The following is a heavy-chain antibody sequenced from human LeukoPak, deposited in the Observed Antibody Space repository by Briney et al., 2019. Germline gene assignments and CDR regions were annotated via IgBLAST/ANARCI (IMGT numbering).Heavy chain of an antibody. J-gene: IGHJ3*02. Sequence: AGGSLRLSCAASGFTFSSYAMHWVRQAPGKGLEWVAVISYDGSNKYYADSVKGRFTISRDNSKNTLYLQMNSLRAEDTAVYYCAKITMGYDSSGYGIWGQGTMVTVSS. CDR3: AKITMGYDSSGYGI. D-gene: IGHD3-22*01. V-gene: IGHV3-30-3*01. CDR1: GFTFSSYA. CDR2: ISYDGSNK.